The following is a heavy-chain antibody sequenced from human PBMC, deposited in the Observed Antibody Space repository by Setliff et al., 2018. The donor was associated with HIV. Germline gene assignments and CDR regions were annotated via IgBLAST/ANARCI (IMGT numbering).Heavy chain of an antibody. CDR1: GYSFAAYY. D-gene: IGHD3-22*01. J-gene: IGHJ6*03. Sequence: ASVKVSCKAAGYSFAAYYIHWVRQAPGQGLEWMGWINPNSGGTNYAQRFEGRVTLTWDTSISTAYLELNHLKSDDTAVYYCARARTDYYDRRRRSHYYIDVWARGATVTVSS. V-gene: IGHV1-2*02. CDR2: INPNSGGT. CDR3: ARARTDYYDRRRRSHYYIDV.